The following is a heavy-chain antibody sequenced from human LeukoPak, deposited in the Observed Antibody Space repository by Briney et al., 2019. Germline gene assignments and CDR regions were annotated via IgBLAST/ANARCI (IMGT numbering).Heavy chain of an antibody. V-gene: IGHV3-74*03. Sequence: GGSLRLSCVVSGFTFRSYWMHWVRQVPGKGLLWVSRINTDGSIITYADSVKGRFTISRDNAKNTLYLQMNSLRAEDTAVYYCARVGRYSGSFNYFDYWGQGTLVTVSS. D-gene: IGHD1-26*01. CDR1: GFTFRSYW. CDR3: ARVGRYSGSFNYFDY. J-gene: IGHJ4*02. CDR2: INTDGSII.